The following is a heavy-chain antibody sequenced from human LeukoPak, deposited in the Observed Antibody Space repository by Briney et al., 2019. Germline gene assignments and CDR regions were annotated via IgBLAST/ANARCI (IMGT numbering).Heavy chain of an antibody. J-gene: IGHJ4*02. V-gene: IGHV3-7*01. CDR1: GLTFSSYW. CDR3: TRGGTSRHVPHY. Sequence: PGGSLRLSCAASGLTFSSYWMTWVRQSPGKGLEWVANIKQDGSDKFYVDSVKGRFTISRDNAQNSLYLQMNSLRAEDTAVYYCTRGGTSRHVPHYWGQGTLVTVSS. D-gene: IGHD1-26*01. CDR2: IKQDGSDK.